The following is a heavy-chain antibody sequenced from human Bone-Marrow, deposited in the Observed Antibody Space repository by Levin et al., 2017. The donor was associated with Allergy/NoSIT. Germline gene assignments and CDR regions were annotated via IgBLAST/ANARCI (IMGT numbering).Heavy chain of an antibody. Sequence: GGSLRLSCSASGFTFSSYVMHWVRQAPGKGLDYVSAISSNGYNTYYADSVKGRFTISRDNSKNTLYLQMSSLRTEDTAVYYCVKGGRLWFGEALEALDYWGQGTLVTVSS. CDR2: ISSNGYNT. CDR1: GFTFSSYV. J-gene: IGHJ4*02. CDR3: VKGGRLWFGEALEALDY. D-gene: IGHD3-10*01. V-gene: IGHV3-64D*06.